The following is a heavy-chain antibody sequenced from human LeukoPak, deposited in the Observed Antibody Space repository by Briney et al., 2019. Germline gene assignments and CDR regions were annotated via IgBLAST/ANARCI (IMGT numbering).Heavy chain of an antibody. D-gene: IGHD1-1*01. J-gene: IGHJ4*02. CDR3: AQDWNLDY. CDR2: ITNSGGTT. Sequence: PGGSLRLSCAASGFAFSSYAMSWVRQAPGKGLEYVSIITNSGGTTYYADSVEGRFTVSRDNSKNTLFLQMNSLRAEDTAVYYCAQDWNLDYWGQGTLVTVSS. V-gene: IGHV3-23*01. CDR1: GFAFSSYA.